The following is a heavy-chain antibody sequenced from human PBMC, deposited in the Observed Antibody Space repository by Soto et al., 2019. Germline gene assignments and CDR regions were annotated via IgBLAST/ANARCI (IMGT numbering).Heavy chain of an antibody. V-gene: IGHV3-11*01. J-gene: IGHJ6*03. D-gene: IGHD2-2*01. CDR2: ISSSGSTI. CDR1: GFTFSDYY. CDR3: ARDHCSSTSCYVGYYYYYMDV. Sequence: GGSLRLSCAASGFTFSDYYMSWIRQAPGKGLEWVSYISSSGSTIYYADSVKGRFTISRDNAKNSLYLQMNSLRAEDTAVYYCARDHCSSTSCYVGYYYYYMDVWGKGTTVTVSS.